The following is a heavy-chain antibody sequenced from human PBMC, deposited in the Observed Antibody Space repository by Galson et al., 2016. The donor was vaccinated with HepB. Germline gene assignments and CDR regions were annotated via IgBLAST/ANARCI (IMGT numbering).Heavy chain of an antibody. D-gene: IGHD7-27*01. CDR3: ATIMGGTGGGLDS. V-gene: IGHV1-24*01. J-gene: IGHJ4*02. Sequence: SVKVSCKASGYTLTTYYMLWVRQAPGKGLEWMGRFDPGDGETVYAQKFQGRVTMTADTSTDTAYMELSSLSSEDTAIYYFATIMGGTGGGLDSWGQGALVTVSS. CDR1: GYTLTTYY. CDR2: FDPGDGET.